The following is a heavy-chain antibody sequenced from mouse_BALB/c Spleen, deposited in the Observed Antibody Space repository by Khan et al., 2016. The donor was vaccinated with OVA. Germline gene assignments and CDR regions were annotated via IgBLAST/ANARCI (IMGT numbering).Heavy chain of an antibody. Sequence: EVQLQESGPGLVKPSQSLSLTCTVTGYSITSDYARNWLQQFRGNKLEWLGYISYSGNTKYKPSLKSRISVTRDTSKNQFFLQLTYVTTEDTARDSCARVHGGDFDYWGQGTSVTVSS. CDR2: ISYSGNT. CDR1: GYSITSDYA. V-gene: IGHV3-2*02. J-gene: IGHJ2*02. CDR3: ARVHGGDFDY.